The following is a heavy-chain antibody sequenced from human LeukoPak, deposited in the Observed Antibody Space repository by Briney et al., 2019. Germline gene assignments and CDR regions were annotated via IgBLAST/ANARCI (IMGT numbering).Heavy chain of an antibody. CDR3: ARGRGGYDSSGYYYCYFDY. CDR1: GGSISSGGYS. Sequence: SQTLSLTCAVSGGSISSGGYSWSWIRQPPGTGLEWIGYIYHSGSTYYNPSLKSRVTISVDRSKNQFSLKLSSVTAADTAVYYCARGRGGYDSSGYYYCYFDYWGQGTLVTVSS. V-gene: IGHV4-30-2*01. D-gene: IGHD3-22*01. J-gene: IGHJ4*02. CDR2: IYHSGST.